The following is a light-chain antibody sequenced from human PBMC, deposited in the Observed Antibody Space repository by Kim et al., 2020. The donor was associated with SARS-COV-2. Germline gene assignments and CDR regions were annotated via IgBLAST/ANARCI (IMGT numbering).Light chain of an antibody. J-gene: IGKJ2*01. V-gene: IGKV1-33*01. CDR3: QQYDNLPPMYT. CDR1: QDIRNY. Sequence: DIQMTQSPSSLSASVGDRVTITCQASQDIRNYLNWYQQKRGKAPKLLIYDASNLETGVPSRFSGSRSGTVFTFTISSMQPEDIETDDCQQYDNLPPMYTFGQGTKLEI. CDR2: DAS.